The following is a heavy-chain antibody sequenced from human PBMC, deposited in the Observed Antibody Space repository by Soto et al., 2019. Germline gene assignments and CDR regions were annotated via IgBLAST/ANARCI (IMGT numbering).Heavy chain of an antibody. CDR3: ARVGGFGATTIDY. J-gene: IGHJ4*02. D-gene: IGHD3-10*01. CDR2: SYYSGST. V-gene: IGHV4-30-4*01. Sequence: QVQLQESGPGLVKPSQTLSLTCTVSGGSISSGDYYWSWIRQPPGKGLEWIGYSYYSGSTYYNPSLMSRVTIPVDTSKNQFSLKLSSVTAADTAVYYCARVGGFGATTIDYWGQGTLVTVSS. CDR1: GGSISSGDYY.